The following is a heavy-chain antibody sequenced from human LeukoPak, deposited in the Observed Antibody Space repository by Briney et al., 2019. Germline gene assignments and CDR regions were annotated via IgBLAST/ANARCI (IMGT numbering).Heavy chain of an antibody. CDR2: INPDSGDT. CDR1: GYIFTAYY. CDR3: ARVQYYNILTGSFQY. Sequence: ASVKVSCKASGYIFTAYYLHWVRQAPGQGLESMGWINPDSGDTKFAQKFQGRVSMTRDTSISTAYMELSGLGSDDTAYYFCARVQYYNILTGSFQYWGQGTLVTVSS. D-gene: IGHD3-9*01. J-gene: IGHJ4*02. V-gene: IGHV1-2*02.